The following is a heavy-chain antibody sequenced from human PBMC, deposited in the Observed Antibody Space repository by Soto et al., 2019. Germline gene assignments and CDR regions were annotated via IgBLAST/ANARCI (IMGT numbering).Heavy chain of an antibody. CDR2: IYSSGGT. J-gene: IGHJ6*03. CDR1: GGSISRGGYY. CDR3: ARKDSGYADDMDV. V-gene: IGHV4-31*03. D-gene: IGHD5-12*01. Sequence: QVQLQESGPGLVKPSQTLSLTCTVSGGSISRGGYYWSWIRQHPGKGLEWIGYIYSSGGTYYNPSLKSRVTISVDTSENQFSLRLSSVTAADTAVYYCARKDSGYADDMDVWGKGTTVTVSS.